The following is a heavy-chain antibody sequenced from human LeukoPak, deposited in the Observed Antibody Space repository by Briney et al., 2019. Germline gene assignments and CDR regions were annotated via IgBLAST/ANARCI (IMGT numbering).Heavy chain of an antibody. J-gene: IGHJ4*02. D-gene: IGHD3-22*01. CDR3: ARHYYDSSGYANFDY. V-gene: IGHV4-59*01. Sequence: SETLSLTCTVSGGSISSYYWSWIRQPLGKGLEWIGYIYYSGSTNYNPSLKSRVTISVDTSRNQFSLKLSSVTAADTAVYYCARHYYDSSGYANFDYWGQGTLVTVSS. CDR1: GGSISSYY. CDR2: IYYSGST.